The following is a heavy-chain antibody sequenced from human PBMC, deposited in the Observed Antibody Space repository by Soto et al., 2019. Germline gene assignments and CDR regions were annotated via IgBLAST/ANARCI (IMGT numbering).Heavy chain of an antibody. CDR1: GGSISSSTYF. J-gene: IGHJ3*02. CDR2: IYNSGST. D-gene: IGHD1-26*01. Sequence: QVQLQESGPGLVKPSETLSLTCTVSGGSISSSTYFWGWIRQPPGNALEWIGSIYNSGSTYYNPSLKTRGTLSVDTSKNQFALDLRSVAAAHTAVYYCARLESLVRRGPEWENNSVHIWGQGTMVTVSS. V-gene: IGHV4-39*01. CDR3: ARLESLVRRGPEWENNSVHI.